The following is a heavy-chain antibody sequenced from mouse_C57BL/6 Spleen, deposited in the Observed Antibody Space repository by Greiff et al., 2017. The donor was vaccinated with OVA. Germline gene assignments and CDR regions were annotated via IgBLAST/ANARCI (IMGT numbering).Heavy chain of an antibody. CDR1: GFSLTSYA. CDR3: AGNSYYDGYSYYFDY. Sequence: VQLQESGPGLVAPSQSLSITCTVSGFSLTSYAISWVRQPPGKGLEWLGVIWTGGGTNYNSALKSRLSISKDNYKSHVFLKMNSLQTDDAARYYCAGNSYYDGYSYYFDYWGQGTTLTVSS. D-gene: IGHD2-3*01. CDR2: IWTGGGT. J-gene: IGHJ2*01. V-gene: IGHV2-9-1*01.